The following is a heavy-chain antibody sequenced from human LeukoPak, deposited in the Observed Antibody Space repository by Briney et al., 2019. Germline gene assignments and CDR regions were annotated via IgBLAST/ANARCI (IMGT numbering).Heavy chain of an antibody. V-gene: IGHV3-30*02. CDR2: IRYDGSNK. CDR1: GFTFSSYG. D-gene: IGHD3-10*01. Sequence: GGSLRLSCAASGFTFSSYGMHWVRQAPGKGLEWVAFIRYDGSNKYYADSVKGRFTISRDNAENSLYLQMNSLRAEDTAIYYCARGPYSSGSYNDYWGQGTLVTVSS. J-gene: IGHJ4*02. CDR3: ARGPYSSGSYNDY.